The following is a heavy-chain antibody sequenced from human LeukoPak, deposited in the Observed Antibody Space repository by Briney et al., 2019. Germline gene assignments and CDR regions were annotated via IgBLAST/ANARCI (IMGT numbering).Heavy chain of an antibody. CDR2: MSGSGGST. CDR1: GFTLSSYA. CDR3: AKDLDCSSTSCYPDY. Sequence: GGSLRLSCAASGFTLSSYAMSWVRQAPGKGLEWVSAMSGSGGSTYYADSVKGRFTISRDNSKNTLYLQMNSLRAEDTAVYYCAKDLDCSSTSCYPDYWGQGTLVTVSS. V-gene: IGHV3-23*01. J-gene: IGHJ4*02. D-gene: IGHD2-2*01.